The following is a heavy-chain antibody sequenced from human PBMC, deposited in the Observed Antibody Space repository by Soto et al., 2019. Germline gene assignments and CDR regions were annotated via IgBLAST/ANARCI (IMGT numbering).Heavy chain of an antibody. J-gene: IGHJ4*02. V-gene: IGHV3-11*05. CDR3: ARDHHRYSGYDYVDY. D-gene: IGHD5-12*01. CDR2: ISSSSSYT. CDR1: GFTFSDYY. Sequence: QVQLVESGGGLVKPGGSLRLSCVASGFTFSDYYMSWIRQAPGKGLEWVSYISSSSSYTNYADSVKGRFTISRYNAKNSLYLQMNSLRAEDTAVYYCARDHHRYSGYDYVDYWGQGTLVTVSS.